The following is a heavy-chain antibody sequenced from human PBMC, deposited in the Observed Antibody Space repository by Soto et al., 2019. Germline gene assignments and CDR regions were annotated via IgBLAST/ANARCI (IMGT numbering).Heavy chain of an antibody. CDR1: GFTFSNFA. Sequence: QVQLVESGGGVVQPGRSLRLSCAASGFTFSNFAMYWVRQAPAKGLEWMAVISYDGGNENYADSVKGRFTISRDNSENTLYLQMNSLRPEDTAVYYCARRIPVSGPYGAFDIWGQGTMVIVSS. CDR2: ISYDGGNE. D-gene: IGHD6-13*01. V-gene: IGHV3-30*03. CDR3: ARRIPVSGPYGAFDI. J-gene: IGHJ3*02.